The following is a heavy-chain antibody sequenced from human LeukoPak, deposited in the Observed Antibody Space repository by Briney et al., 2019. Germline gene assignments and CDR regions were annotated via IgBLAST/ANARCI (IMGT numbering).Heavy chain of an antibody. Sequence: PGGSLRLSCAASGFTFSSYWMSWVRQAPGKGLEWVANIKQDGSEKCYVDSVKGRFTISRDNAKNSLYLQMNSLRAEDTAVYYCARDGADYYYDSSDFDYWGQGTLVTVSS. CDR2: IKQDGSEK. J-gene: IGHJ4*02. CDR3: ARDGADYYYDSSDFDY. V-gene: IGHV3-7*01. D-gene: IGHD3-22*01. CDR1: GFTFSSYW.